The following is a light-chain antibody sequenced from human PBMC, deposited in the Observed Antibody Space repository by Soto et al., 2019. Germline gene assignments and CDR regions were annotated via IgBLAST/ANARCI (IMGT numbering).Light chain of an antibody. CDR3: QQYGSSPWT. Sequence: EIVLTQSPATLSLSPGERATLSCRASQSVSSYLAWYQQKPGQAPRLLIYDVSRRATAIPARFSGSGSGTDFTLTISRLEPEDFAVYYCQQYGSSPWTFGQGTKVDIK. CDR1: QSVSSY. CDR2: DVS. V-gene: IGKV3-20*01. J-gene: IGKJ1*01.